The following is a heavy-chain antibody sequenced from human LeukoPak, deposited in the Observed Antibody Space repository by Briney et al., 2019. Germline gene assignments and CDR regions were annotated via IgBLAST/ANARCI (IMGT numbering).Heavy chain of an antibody. V-gene: IGHV3-23*01. Sequence: PGASLRLSCAASGFTFSIYAMSWVRQAPGKGLEWVSAISDSGGSTYYADSVKGRFTISRDNTKNTLYLQMNSLRAEDTAVYYCAKLISSAEDYWGQGTLVTVSS. CDR3: AKLISSAEDY. D-gene: IGHD6-19*01. CDR1: GFTFSIYA. J-gene: IGHJ4*02. CDR2: ISDSGGST.